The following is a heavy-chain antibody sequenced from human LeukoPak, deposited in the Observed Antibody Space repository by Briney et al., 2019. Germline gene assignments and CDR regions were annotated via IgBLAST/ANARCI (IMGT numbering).Heavy chain of an antibody. V-gene: IGHV3-74*01. Sequence: GGSLRLSCETAGFTFSSYVMNWVRQAPGKGLVWVSRIASDGSSTTYADSVKGRFSISRDNAKNTLYLQMNSLRVEDTAVYYCARDQGNYFDYWGQGTLVTVSS. CDR1: GFTFSSYV. CDR3: ARDQGNYFDY. J-gene: IGHJ4*02. CDR2: IASDGSST.